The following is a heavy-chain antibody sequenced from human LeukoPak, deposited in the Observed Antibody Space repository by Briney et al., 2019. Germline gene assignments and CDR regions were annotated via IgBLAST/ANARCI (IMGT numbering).Heavy chain of an antibody. CDR1: GFTFSSYT. CDR3: ARGGLSIMGY. Sequence: GGSLRLSCAASGFTFSSYTMSWVRKAPGKGLEWVSTITTSDGNTYYADSVKGRFTVSRDNSKNTLFLQMNSLRAEDTAVYFCARGGLSIMGYWGQGTLVTVSS. J-gene: IGHJ4*02. D-gene: IGHD2/OR15-2a*01. V-gene: IGHV3-23*01. CDR2: ITTSDGNT.